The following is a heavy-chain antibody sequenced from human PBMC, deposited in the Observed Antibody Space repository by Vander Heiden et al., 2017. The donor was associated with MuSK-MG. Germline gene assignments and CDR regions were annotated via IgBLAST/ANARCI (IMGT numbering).Heavy chain of an antibody. J-gene: IGHJ4*02. D-gene: IGHD1-26*01. CDR3: ARDDWYSVSYGAAWDY. CDR1: GGSISSSSYY. CDR2: IYYSGST. Sequence: QLQLQESGPGLVKPSETLSLTCTVSGGSISSSSYYWGWIRQPPGKGLEWIGSIYYSGSTYYNPSLKSRVTISVDTSKNQFSLKLSSVTAADTAVYYCARDDWYSVSYGAAWDYWGQGTLVTVSS. V-gene: IGHV4-39*07.